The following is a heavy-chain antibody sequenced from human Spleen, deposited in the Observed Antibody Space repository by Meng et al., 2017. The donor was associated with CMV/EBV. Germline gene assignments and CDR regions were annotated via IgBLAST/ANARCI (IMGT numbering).Heavy chain of an antibody. D-gene: IGHD4-17*01. CDR2: INPDGGGT. V-gene: IGHV1-2*02. J-gene: IGHJ4*02. CDR1: GYTFTDYY. Sequence: ASGYTFTDYYMHWVRQAPGQGLEYMGWINPDGGGTNYAQKFQGRVTMTRDTSISTAYMELSRLRSDDTAVYYCARDGWRYGDSAFGYWGQGNLVTVSS. CDR3: ARDGWRYGDSAFGY.